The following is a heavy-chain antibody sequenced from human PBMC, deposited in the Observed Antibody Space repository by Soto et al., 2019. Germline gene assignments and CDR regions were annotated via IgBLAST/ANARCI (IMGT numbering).Heavy chain of an antibody. Sequence: EVQLVESGGGLVQPGGSLRLSCAASGFTVSTKYMSWVRQAPGKGLEWVSVIYSGGSTFYADSVRGRFTNSTDNSKNTVSLQMNSLRAEDPAVYYCARDPWAADYWGQGTLVTVS. CDR3: ARDPWAADY. J-gene: IGHJ4*02. V-gene: IGHV3-66*01. CDR2: IYSGGST. D-gene: IGHD3-16*01. CDR1: GFTVSTKY.